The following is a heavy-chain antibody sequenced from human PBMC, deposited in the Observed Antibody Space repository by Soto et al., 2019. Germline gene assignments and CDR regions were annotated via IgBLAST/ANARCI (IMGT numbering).Heavy chain of an antibody. Sequence: QVQLQESGPGLVRPSETLSLTCSVSGSSFPGDYWSWIRQPAGKGLEWIGRGFGNGAGTPIYNFSLKNRVTMSVDSSTKQFSLKLTSVTAADTGVYFCARDLPPYDRRRQSAGAFEDWGQGILVTVSS. J-gene: IGHJ4*02. V-gene: IGHV4-4*07. CDR2: GFGNGAGTP. D-gene: IGHD3-22*01. CDR1: GSSFPGDY. CDR3: ARDLPPYDRRRQSAGAFED.